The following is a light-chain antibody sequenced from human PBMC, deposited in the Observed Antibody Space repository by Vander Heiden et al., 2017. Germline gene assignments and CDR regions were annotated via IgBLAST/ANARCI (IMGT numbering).Light chain of an antibody. J-gene: IGKJ2*01. CDR2: GAS. V-gene: IGKV3-15*01. Sequence: EIVMTQSRATLSVSPGERATLSCRASQSVSGYLAWYQQRPGQAPRLLIYGASTRATGIPARFSGSGSGTEFTLTISSLQSEDFAVYYCQQYNNWPPENTFGQGTKLEIK. CDR1: QSVSGY. CDR3: QQYNNWPPENT.